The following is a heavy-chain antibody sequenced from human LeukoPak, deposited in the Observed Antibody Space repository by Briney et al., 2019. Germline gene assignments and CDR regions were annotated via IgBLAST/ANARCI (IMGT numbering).Heavy chain of an antibody. CDR2: IYYSGST. CDR1: GGSISSSSYY. V-gene: IGHV4-39*07. Sequence: SETLSLICTVSGGSISSSSYYWGWIRQPPGKGLEWIGSIYYSGSTYYNPSLKSRVTISVDTSKNQFSLKLSSVTAADTAVYYCARTVVVTAALDAFDIWGQGTMVTVSS. J-gene: IGHJ3*02. D-gene: IGHD2-21*02. CDR3: ARTVVVTAALDAFDI.